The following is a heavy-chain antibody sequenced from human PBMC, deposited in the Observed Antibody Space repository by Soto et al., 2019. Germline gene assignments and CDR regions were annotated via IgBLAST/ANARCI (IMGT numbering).Heavy chain of an antibody. D-gene: IGHD3-16*02. J-gene: IGHJ6*02. CDR3: ATGSFTSTGGRIGDPYNAMDV. V-gene: IGHV1-69*01. CDR2: IIPIFGPA. CDR1: GGTFSSHS. Sequence: QVQLVQSGAEVKKPGSSVKVSCKSSGGTFSSHSINWVRQAPGQGLEWMGGIIPIFGPAKFAKKFQGRVTITADESTTTAYMELSSMTSEDTAVYYCATGSFTSTGGRIGDPYNAMDVWGQGTTVTVSS.